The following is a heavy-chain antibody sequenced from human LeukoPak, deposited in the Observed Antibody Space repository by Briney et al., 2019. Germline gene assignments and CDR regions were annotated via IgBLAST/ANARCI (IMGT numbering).Heavy chain of an antibody. Sequence: KSSETLSLTCAVYGGSFSGFYWSWIRQPPGKGLEWIGEINHSGSTNYNPSLKSRVTISVDTSKNQFSLKLSSVTAADTAVYYCASDSDGGRYSVYWGQGALVTVSS. CDR3: ASDSDGGRYSVY. D-gene: IGHD1-26*01. CDR1: GGSFSGFY. J-gene: IGHJ4*02. V-gene: IGHV4-34*01. CDR2: INHSGST.